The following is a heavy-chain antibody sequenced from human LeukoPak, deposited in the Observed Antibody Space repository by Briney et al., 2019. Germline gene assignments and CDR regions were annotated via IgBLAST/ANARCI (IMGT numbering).Heavy chain of an antibody. CDR1: GGSISSGGYS. CDR3: ARTRGVPYGDYLNDY. V-gene: IGHV4-30-2*02. D-gene: IGHD4-17*01. CDR2: IYHSGST. Sequence: MPSETLSLTCAVSGGSISSGGYSWSWIRQPPGKGLEWIGYIYHSGSTYYNPSLKSRVTISVDRSKNQFSLKLGSVTAADTAVYYCARTRGVPYGDYLNDYWGQGTLVTVSS. J-gene: IGHJ4*02.